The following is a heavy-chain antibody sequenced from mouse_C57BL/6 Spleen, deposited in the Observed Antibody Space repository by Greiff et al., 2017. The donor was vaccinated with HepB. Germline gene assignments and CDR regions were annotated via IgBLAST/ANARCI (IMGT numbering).Heavy chain of an antibody. CDR3: ARDYYGSLDY. Sequence: EVQLQESGPDLVKPSPSLSLTCSVSGYSFTSCYYWNWIRQFPENLLECIGFISYDGSNNYNPSLKNRITITRDTSKNQFFMKLNSVTTEDTATYYCARDYYGSLDYWGQGTTLTVSS. CDR2: ISYDGSN. J-gene: IGHJ2*01. V-gene: IGHV3-6*01. CDR1: GYSFTSCYY. D-gene: IGHD1-1*01.